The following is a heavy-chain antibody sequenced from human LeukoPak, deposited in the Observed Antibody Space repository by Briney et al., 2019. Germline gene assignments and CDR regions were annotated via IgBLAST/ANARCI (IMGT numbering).Heavy chain of an antibody. J-gene: IGHJ4*02. CDR1: GLTFSSYW. V-gene: IGHV3-74*01. CDR3: ARVAGTYQASRCDY. CDR2: ITSDGSST. D-gene: IGHD5-24*01. Sequence: GGSLRLSCAASGLTFSSYWMHWVRQAPGKGLVWVSRITSDGSSTAYADSVKGRFTISRDNAKNTLYLQMNSLRAEDTAVYYCARVAGTYQASRCDYWGQGTLVTVSS.